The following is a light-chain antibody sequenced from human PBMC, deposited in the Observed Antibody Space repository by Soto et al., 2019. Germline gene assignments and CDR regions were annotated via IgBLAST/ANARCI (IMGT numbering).Light chain of an antibody. V-gene: IGLV2-14*01. J-gene: IGLJ3*02. CDR1: SGDVGGYNY. CDR3: TSYTRSGPWV. CDR2: EVN. Sequence: QAVLTQPASVSGSPGQTITISCTGTSGDVGGYNYVSWYQLDPGKAPKLIMYEVNNRPSGVSNRFSGSKYGNTASLTISGLQAEDEADYDCTSYTRSGPWVFGGGTQVTVL.